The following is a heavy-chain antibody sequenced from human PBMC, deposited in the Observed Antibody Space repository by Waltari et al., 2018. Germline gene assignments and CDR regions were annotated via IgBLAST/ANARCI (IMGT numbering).Heavy chain of an antibody. J-gene: IGHJ2*01. CDR1: GVSISTSRSY. Sequence: QLQLQESGPGLVNPSETLSLTCTVSGVSISTSRSYLGWIRQPPGKGLDWIGSLHYGGSSYFNPSLKSRVTISVDTSKNQFSLKLTSVTAADTAVYYCATLPIPLELWYFDLWGRGTLVTVSS. CDR2: LHYGGSS. D-gene: IGHD1-7*01. CDR3: ATLPIPLELWYFDL. V-gene: IGHV4-39*01.